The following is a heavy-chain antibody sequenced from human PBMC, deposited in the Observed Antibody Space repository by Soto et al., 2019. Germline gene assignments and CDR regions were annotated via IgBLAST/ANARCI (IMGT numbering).Heavy chain of an antibody. CDR3: ARDLIVYYYYMDV. V-gene: IGHV3-11*01. D-gene: IGHD2-15*01. CDR2: ISSSGSTI. J-gene: IGHJ6*03. Sequence: GGSLRLSCAASGFTFSDYYMSWIRQAPGKGLEWVSYISSSGSTIHYADSVKGRFTISRDNAKNSLYLQMNSLRAEDTAVYYCARDLIVYYYYMDVWGKGTTVTVSS. CDR1: GFTFSDYY.